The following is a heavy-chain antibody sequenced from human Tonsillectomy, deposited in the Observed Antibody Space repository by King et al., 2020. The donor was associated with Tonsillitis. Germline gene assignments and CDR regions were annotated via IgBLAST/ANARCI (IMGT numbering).Heavy chain of an antibody. Sequence: QLQESGPGLVQPSQTLSLTSTLSGGSISSGGYYWSWIRRHPGKGLEWIGYIYYTGSAYYNPSLKSRVTITVDTSENHFSLHLSSVTAADTAVYYCARVGYTSPLYYFDYWGQGTLVTVSS. V-gene: IGHV4-31*03. CDR2: IYYTGSA. CDR1: GGSISSGGYY. CDR3: ARVGYTSPLYYFDY. D-gene: IGHD5-18*01. J-gene: IGHJ4*02.